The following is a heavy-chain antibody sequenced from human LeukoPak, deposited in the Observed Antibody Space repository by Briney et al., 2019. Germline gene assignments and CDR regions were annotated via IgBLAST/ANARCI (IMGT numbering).Heavy chain of an antibody. Sequence: GGSLRLSCAASGFTFSSYSMNWVRQAPGKRLEWVSSITGSGRDTYYAGSVKGRFTISRDNSKNTLYLQMNSLRAEDTAIYYCARDERLLSFLKWGQGTLVTVSS. CDR1: GFTFSSYS. D-gene: IGHD3-3*01. CDR2: ITGSGRDT. V-gene: IGHV3-23*01. J-gene: IGHJ4*02. CDR3: ARDERLLSFLK.